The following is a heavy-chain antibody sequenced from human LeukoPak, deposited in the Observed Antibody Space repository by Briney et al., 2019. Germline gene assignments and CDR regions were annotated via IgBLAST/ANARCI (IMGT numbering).Heavy chain of an antibody. V-gene: IGHV3-23*01. D-gene: IGHD3-10*01. Sequence: GGSLRLSCAASGFTFNNYAMNWVRQAPGKGLEWVSSISGSGGNTYYADSVKGRFTISRDNSKNTLYLQMNSLRAEDTAVYYCARDHRGSGSRYYYYYMDVWGKGTTVTISS. CDR2: ISGSGGNT. J-gene: IGHJ6*03. CDR3: ARDHRGSGSRYYYYYMDV. CDR1: GFTFNNYA.